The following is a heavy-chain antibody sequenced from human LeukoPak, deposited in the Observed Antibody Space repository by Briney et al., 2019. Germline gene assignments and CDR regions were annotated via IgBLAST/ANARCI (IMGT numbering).Heavy chain of an antibody. V-gene: IGHV1-69*05. Sequence: ASVKVSCKASGGTFSSYAISWVRQAPGQGLEWMGRIIPIFGTANYAQKFQGRVTITTDESTSTAYMELSSLRSEDTAVYYCARERYGYSYGPIDYWAREPWSPSPQ. D-gene: IGHD5-18*01. CDR1: GGTFSSYA. J-gene: IGHJ4*02. CDR3: ARERYGYSYGPIDY. CDR2: IIPIFGTA.